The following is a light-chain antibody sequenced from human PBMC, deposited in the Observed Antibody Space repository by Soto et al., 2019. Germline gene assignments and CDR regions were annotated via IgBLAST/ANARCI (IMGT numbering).Light chain of an antibody. CDR3: QVWDSSGDHYV. J-gene: IGLJ1*01. Sequence: SYELTQPPSVSVAPGQTARITCGGNNIGSKRVHWYQQRPGQAPVPVVYDDSDRPSGIPERFSGSNSGNTATLTISRVEAGDEADYYCQVWDSSGDHYVFGTGTQLTVL. CDR1: NIGSKR. CDR2: DDS. V-gene: IGLV3-21*02.